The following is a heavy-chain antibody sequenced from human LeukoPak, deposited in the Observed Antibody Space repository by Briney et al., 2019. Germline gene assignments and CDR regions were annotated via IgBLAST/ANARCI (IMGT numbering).Heavy chain of an antibody. CDR1: GGSSSTYA. CDR3: AREGSGTSSPMAY. J-gene: IGHJ4*02. CDR2: IYPMLGVD. Sequence: ASVKVSFEASGGSSSTYAVSWVRQAPGQGLEWMGRIYPMLGVDNYAQRFQGRVTITTDKSTGTAYMELNSLTSEDTAVYYCAREGSGTSSPMAYWGQGTLVTVSS. D-gene: IGHD1-14*01. V-gene: IGHV1-69*04.